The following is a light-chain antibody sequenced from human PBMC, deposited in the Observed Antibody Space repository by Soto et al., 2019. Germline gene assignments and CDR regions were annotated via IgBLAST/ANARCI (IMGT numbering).Light chain of an antibody. CDR2: DAS. CDR1: QNINNY. J-gene: IGKJ5*01. V-gene: IGKV1-33*01. CDR3: QQYENLPT. Sequence: IQRNQAPSSLSASVGDRATITCQASQNINNYLNWYQQKPGRAPKLLIYDASNLEAGVPSRFRGSGSGTDFTFTISRLQPEDIATYYCQQYENLPTFGQGTRLEI.